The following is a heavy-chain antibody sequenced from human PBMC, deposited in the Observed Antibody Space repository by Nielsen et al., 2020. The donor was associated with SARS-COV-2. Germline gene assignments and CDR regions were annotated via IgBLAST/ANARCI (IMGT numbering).Heavy chain of an antibody. V-gene: IGHV3-13*04. J-gene: IGHJ4*02. Sequence: GGSLRLSCAASGFTFSSYDMHWVRQATGKGLEWVSAIGTAGDTYYPGSVKGRFTISRENAKNSLYLQMNSLGAGDTAVYYCARLADSSSSDGAFDYWGQGTLVTVSS. CDR1: GFTFSSYD. CDR2: IGTAGDT. D-gene: IGHD6-6*01. CDR3: ARLADSSSSDGAFDY.